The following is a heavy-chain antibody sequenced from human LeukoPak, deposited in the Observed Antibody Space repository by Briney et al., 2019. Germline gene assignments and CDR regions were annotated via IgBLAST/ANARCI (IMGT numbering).Heavy chain of an antibody. CDR3: ARVFRTSGVGVSPLGY. D-gene: IGHD2-2*01. CDR1: GYTFTSYE. J-gene: IGHJ4*02. Sequence: ASLKVSFKASGYTFTSYEINWVRQATGQGLEWMGWMNPNSGNTGYAQKFQGRVTITRHTSISTAYMELSSLRSEDTAVDYCARVFRTSGVGVSPLGYWGQGTLVTVSS. CDR2: MNPNSGNT. V-gene: IGHV1-8*03.